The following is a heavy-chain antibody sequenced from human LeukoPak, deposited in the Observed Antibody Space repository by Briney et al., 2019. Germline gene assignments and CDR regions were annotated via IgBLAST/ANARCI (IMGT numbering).Heavy chain of an antibody. CDR1: GDSISSGGYS. D-gene: IGHD1-26*01. V-gene: IGHV4-30-4*07. CDR2: IYYSGST. CDR3: ARDSVYSGSSLDY. Sequence: SQTLSLTCAVSGDSISSGGYSWSWIRQSPGKGLEWIGYIYYSGSTYYNPSLKSRVTISVDTSKNQFSLKLSSVTAADTAVYYCARDSVYSGSSLDYWGQGALVTVSS. J-gene: IGHJ4*02.